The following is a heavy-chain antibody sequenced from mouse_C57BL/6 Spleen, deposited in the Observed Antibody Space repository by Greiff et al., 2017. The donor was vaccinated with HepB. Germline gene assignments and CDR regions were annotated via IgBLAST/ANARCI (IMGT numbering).Heavy chain of an antibody. V-gene: IGHV3-6*01. Sequence: DVQLVESGPGLVKPSQSLSLTCSVTGYSITSGYYWNWIRQFPGNKLEWMGYISYDGSNNYNPSLKNRISITRDTSKNQFFLKLNSVTTEDTATYYCARDDYDVGAWFAYWGQGTLVTVSA. J-gene: IGHJ3*01. CDR2: ISYDGSN. CDR3: ARDDYDVGAWFAY. CDR1: GYSITSGYY. D-gene: IGHD2-4*01.